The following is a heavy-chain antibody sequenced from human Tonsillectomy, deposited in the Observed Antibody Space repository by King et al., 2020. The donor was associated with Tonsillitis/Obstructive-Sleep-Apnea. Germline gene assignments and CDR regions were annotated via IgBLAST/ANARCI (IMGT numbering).Heavy chain of an antibody. Sequence: VQMVESGGVLVQPGGSLRLSCAASGFTFNNYAMSWVRQAPGNGLEWVSVISGSGGNTYYADSVKGRFTISRDNSKNTMYLQMNTLRAADTAVYYCAKGSISGYTTYNFYYYNMDVWGKGTTVTVSS. CDR3: AKGSISGYTTYNFYYYNMDV. D-gene: IGHD5-24*01. V-gene: IGHV3-23*04. CDR2: ISGSGGNT. CDR1: GFTFNNYA. J-gene: IGHJ6*03.